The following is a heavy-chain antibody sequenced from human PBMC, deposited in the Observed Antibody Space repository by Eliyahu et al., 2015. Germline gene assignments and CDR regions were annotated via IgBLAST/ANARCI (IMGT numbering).Heavy chain of an antibody. J-gene: IGHJ4*02. Sequence: EVQLVESGGGLVKPGGSLRLSCAASGFXFSNAXMSWVRQXXGKGLEWVGRIKSKTDGGTTDYAAPVKGRFTISRDDSKNTLYLQMNSLKTEDTAVYYCTTDPGGSAVYWGQGTLVTVSS. D-gene: IGHD1-26*01. CDR3: TTDPGGSAVY. V-gene: IGHV3-15*01. CDR1: GFXFSNAX. CDR2: IKSKTDGGTT.